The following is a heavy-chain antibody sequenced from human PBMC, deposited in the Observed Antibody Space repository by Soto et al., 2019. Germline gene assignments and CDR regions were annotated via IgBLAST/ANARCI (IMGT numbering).Heavy chain of an antibody. D-gene: IGHD5-18*01. V-gene: IGHV3-30*03. CDR3: ATNPRGVDTTIIADY. J-gene: IGHJ4*02. Sequence: GGSLRLSCAASGFTFSSYGMHWVRQAPGKGLEWVAVISYDGSNKYYADSVKGRFTISRDNSKNTLYLQMNSLRAEDTAVYYCATNPRGVDTTIIADYWGQGTLVTVSS. CDR2: ISYDGSNK. CDR1: GFTFSSYG.